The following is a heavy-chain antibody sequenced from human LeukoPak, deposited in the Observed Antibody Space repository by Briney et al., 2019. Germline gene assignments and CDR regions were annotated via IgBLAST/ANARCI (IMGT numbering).Heavy chain of an antibody. CDR2: ISSSSSYI. J-gene: IGHJ5*02. D-gene: IGHD4-17*01. V-gene: IGHV3-21*01. CDR1: GFTFSSYS. Sequence: GGSLRLSCAASGFTFSSYSMNWVRQAPGKGLEWVSSISSSSSYIYYADSVKGRFTISRDNAKNSLYLQMNSVRAEDTAVYYCARDGLPHDYGDYDWFDPWGQGTLVTVSS. CDR3: ARDGLPHDYGDYDWFDP.